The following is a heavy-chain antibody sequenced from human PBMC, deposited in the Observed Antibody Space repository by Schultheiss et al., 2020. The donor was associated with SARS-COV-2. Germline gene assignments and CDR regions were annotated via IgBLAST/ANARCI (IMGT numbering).Heavy chain of an antibody. D-gene: IGHD3-22*01. V-gene: IGHV3-73*01. CDR2: IRSKANSYAT. CDR3: TRTYYYDSSGYYD. J-gene: IGHJ4*02. CDR1: GFTFSGSA. Sequence: GGSLRLSCAASGFTFSGSAMHWVRQASGKGLEWVGRIRSKANSYATAYAASVKGRFTISRDDSKNTAYLQMNSLKTEDTAVYYCTRTYYYDSSGYYDWGQGTLVTVSS.